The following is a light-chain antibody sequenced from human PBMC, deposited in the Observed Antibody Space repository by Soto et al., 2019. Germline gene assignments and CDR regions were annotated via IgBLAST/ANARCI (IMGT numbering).Light chain of an antibody. Sequence: PGVSVKIVCRPTQRVLLSYLVWYQQKPGQAPRLLIYDSSTRASGVPDSFDGGGSGTDFTLTITSLQPEDSAVYYCQQYARSSLTFGGGTKVESK. V-gene: IGKV3-20*01. CDR3: QQYARSSLT. J-gene: IGKJ4*01. CDR2: DSS. CDR1: QRVLLSY.